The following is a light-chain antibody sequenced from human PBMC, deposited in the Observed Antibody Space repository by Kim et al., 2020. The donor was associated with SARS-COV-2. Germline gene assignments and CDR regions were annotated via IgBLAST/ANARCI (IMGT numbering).Light chain of an antibody. CDR2: ATS. J-gene: IGKJ2*01. CDR3: QQSYIAPYT. V-gene: IGKV1-39*01. CDR1: QNIHIY. Sequence: SASVGDRVTTTCRASQNIHIYLNWYQQKPGKAPNLLIYATSTLESGVPSRFGGSRSGTTFTLTISSLRPEDFATYYCQQSYIAPYTFGQGTKLEI.